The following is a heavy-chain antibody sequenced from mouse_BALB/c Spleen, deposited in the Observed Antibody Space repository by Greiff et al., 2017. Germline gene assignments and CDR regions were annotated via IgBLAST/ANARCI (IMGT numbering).Heavy chain of an antibody. CDR2: ISSGGSYT. V-gene: IGHV5-9-4*01. Sequence: DVMLVESGGGLVKPGGSLKLSCAASGFTFSSYAMSWVRQSPEKRLEWVAEISSGGSYTYYPDTVTGRFTISRDNAKNTLYLEMSSLRSEDTAMYYCARVSITTVVEYYFDYWGQGTTLTVSS. CDR3: ARVSITTVVEYYFDY. D-gene: IGHD1-1*01. J-gene: IGHJ2*01. CDR1: GFTFSSYA.